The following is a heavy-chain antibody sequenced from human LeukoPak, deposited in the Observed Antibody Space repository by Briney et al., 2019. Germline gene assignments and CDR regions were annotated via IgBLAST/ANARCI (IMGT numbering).Heavy chain of an antibody. CDR2: IYYSGST. CDR3: ARGYSGHDLRDY. V-gene: IGHV4-59*11. Sequence: SETLSLTCTVSGVSISSHYWSWIRQPPGKGLEWIGYIYYSGSTNYNPSLKSRVTISVDTSKNQFSLKLSSVTAADTAVYYCARGYSGHDLRDYWGQGTLVTVSS. J-gene: IGHJ4*02. CDR1: GVSISSHY. D-gene: IGHD5-12*01.